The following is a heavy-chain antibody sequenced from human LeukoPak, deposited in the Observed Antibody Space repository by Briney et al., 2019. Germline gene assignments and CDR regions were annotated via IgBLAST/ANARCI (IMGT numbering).Heavy chain of an antibody. D-gene: IGHD6-6*01. V-gene: IGHV4-34*01. J-gene: IGHJ5*02. CDR3: ARGRIAARPNNWFDP. Sequence: PSETLSLTCAVYGGSFSGYYWSWIRQPPGKGLEWIGEINHSGSTNYNPSLKSRVTISVDTSKNQFSLKLSSVTAADTAVYYCARGRIAARPNNWFDPWGQGTLVTVSS. CDR1: GGSFSGYY. CDR2: INHSGST.